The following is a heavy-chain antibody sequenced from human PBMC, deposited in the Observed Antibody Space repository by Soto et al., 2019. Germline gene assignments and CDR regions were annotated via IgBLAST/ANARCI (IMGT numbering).Heavy chain of an antibody. CDR2: IYPGDSDT. Sequence: HGESLKISCKGSGYNFNRYWIGWVRQMPGKGLEWMGVIYPGDSDTRYSPSLQGQVTISADKSSSAAYLQWSSLQASDTATYYCARSLVNGTYEAFDIWGQGTMVTVS. CDR1: GYNFNRYW. J-gene: IGHJ3*02. V-gene: IGHV5-51*01. D-gene: IGHD6-13*01. CDR3: ARSLVNGTYEAFDI.